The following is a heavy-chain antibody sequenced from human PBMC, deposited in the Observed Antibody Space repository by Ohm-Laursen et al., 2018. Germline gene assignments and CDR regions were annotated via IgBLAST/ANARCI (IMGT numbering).Heavy chain of an antibody. V-gene: IGHV1-46*01. J-gene: IGHJ4*02. CDR2: IKIRSDYT. D-gene: IGHD1-1*01. CDR3: ARDFNWATDY. CDR1: GYNIAYNH. Sequence: ASVKVSCKASGYNIAYNHMHWVRQVPGQGLEWMGIIKIRSDYTAYAQQFQGRVTMTKDTSTGTVYMELSSLRSEDTAVYHCARDFNWATDYWGQGTQVTVSS.